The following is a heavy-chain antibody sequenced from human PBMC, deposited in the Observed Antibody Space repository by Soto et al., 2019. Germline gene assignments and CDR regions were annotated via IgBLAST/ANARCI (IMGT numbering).Heavy chain of an antibody. J-gene: IGHJ5*02. Sequence: TLSLTCTVSGGSISSYYWSWIRQPPGKGLEWIGYMYYGGRTNYNPSLKSGVTISVDTSKMQVSLKLSSVTAADTAVYFCARGTPSPLIVRSSRGPWFDPWGQGTLVTSPQ. CDR1: GGSISSYY. V-gene: IGHV4-59*08. CDR3: ARGTPSPLIVRSSRGPWFDP. D-gene: IGHD2-15*01. CDR2: MYYGGRT.